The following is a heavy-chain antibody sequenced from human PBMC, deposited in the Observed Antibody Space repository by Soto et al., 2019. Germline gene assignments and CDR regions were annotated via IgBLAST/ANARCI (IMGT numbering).Heavy chain of an antibody. D-gene: IGHD2-2*01. Sequence: QVPLVESGGGVVQPGRSLRLSCAASGFTFSSYGMHWVRQAPGKGLEWVAVIWYDGSNKYYADSVKGRFTISRDNSKNXXYXQXXSLRAEDTAVYYCARDRPGYCISTSCYGPDDAFDIWGQGTMVTVSS. V-gene: IGHV3-33*01. CDR1: GFTFSSYG. J-gene: IGHJ3*02. CDR3: ARDRPGYCISTSCYGPDDAFDI. CDR2: IWYDGSNK.